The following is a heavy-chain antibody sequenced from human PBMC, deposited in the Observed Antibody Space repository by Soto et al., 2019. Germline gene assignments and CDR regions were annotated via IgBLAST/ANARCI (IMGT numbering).Heavy chain of an antibody. CDR2: ISGSGGST. D-gene: IGHD4-17*01. J-gene: IGHJ4*02. CDR3: AKDGGYYGDYGRSLYDY. Sequence: EVQLLESGGGLVQPGGSLRLSCAASGFTFSSYAMSWVRQAPGKGLEWVSAISGSGGSTYYADSVKGRFTISRDNSKNTLYLQMNSLRAEDTAVYYCAKDGGYYGDYGRSLYDYWGQGTLVTVSS. CDR1: GFTFSSYA. V-gene: IGHV3-23*01.